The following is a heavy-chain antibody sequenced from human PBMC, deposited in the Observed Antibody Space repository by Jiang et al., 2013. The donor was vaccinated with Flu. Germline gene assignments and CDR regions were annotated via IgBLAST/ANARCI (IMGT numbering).Heavy chain of an antibody. V-gene: IGHV1-3*04. J-gene: IGHJ4*02. D-gene: IGHD6-19*01. CDR2: INTGSGNT. CDR1: GYTFTAYS. CDR3: ARSPVAGAGDY. Sequence: GAEVKKPGASVKVSCKASGYTFTAYSIHWVRQAPGQRLEWMGLINTGSGNTQYSQRFQGRVTITRDTSASTTYMDLSSLKSEDTAVYYCARSPVAGAGDYWGQGTLVTVSS.